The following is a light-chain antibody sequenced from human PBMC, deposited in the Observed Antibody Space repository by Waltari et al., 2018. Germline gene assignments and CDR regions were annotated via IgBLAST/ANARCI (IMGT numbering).Light chain of an antibody. J-gene: IGKJ2*01. CDR1: QSVSSSS. Sequence: EILLTQSPGTLSFSPGERAPLSRRASQSVSSSSLAWYQQKPGQAPRLLIYGASSRATGIPDRFSGSGSGTHFTLTISRLEPEDFAVYYCQQYGSSPPYTFGQGTKLEIK. CDR3: QQYGSSPPYT. V-gene: IGKV3-20*01. CDR2: GAS.